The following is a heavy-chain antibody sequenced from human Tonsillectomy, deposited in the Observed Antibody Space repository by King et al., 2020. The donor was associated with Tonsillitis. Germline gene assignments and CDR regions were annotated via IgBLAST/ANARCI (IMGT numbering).Heavy chain of an antibody. Sequence: VQLVESGGGLVQPGGSLRLSCAASGFTFSSYSMNWVRQAPGKGLDWVSYISSSSSPIYNANSVKGPFTISRDNAKNSLYLQMNSLRAEDTAVFYCARHLCDYDFWSGPIWGQGTMVTVSS. CDR1: GFTFSSYS. CDR2: ISSSSSPI. J-gene: IGHJ3*02. D-gene: IGHD3-3*01. CDR3: ARHLCDYDFWSGPI. V-gene: IGHV3-48*01.